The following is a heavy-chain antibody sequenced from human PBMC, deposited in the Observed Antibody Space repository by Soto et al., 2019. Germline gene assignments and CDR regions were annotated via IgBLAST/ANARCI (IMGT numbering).Heavy chain of an antibody. CDR2: ISYDGSNK. J-gene: IGHJ3*02. D-gene: IGHD6-19*01. CDR1: GFTFSSYG. V-gene: IGHV3-30-3*01. CDR3: ARDLGSGPIIDAFDI. Sequence: AGGSLRLCWAAAGFTFSSYGVRWVRQAPGKGLEWVAVISYDGSNKYYADSVKGRFTISRDNSKNTLYLQMNSLRAEDTAVYYCARDLGSGPIIDAFDIWGQGTMVTGS.